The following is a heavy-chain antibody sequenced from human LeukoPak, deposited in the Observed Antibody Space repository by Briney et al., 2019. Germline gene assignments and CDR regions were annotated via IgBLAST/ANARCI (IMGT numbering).Heavy chain of an antibody. V-gene: IGHV3-15*01. Sequence: GGSLRLSCAASGFTLSNAWMSWVRQAPGKGLEWVGRIKSKTDGGTTDYAAPVKGRFTISRDDSKNTLYLQMSSLKTEDTAVYYCTTSAGYYYDSSGYLVYWGQGTLVTVSS. CDR3: TTSAGYYYDSSGYLVY. D-gene: IGHD3-22*01. CDR2: IKSKTDGGTT. J-gene: IGHJ4*02. CDR1: GFTLSNAW.